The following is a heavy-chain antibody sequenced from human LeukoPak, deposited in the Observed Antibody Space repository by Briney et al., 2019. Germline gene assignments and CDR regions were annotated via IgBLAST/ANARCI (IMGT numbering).Heavy chain of an antibody. CDR2: INSDGSST. J-gene: IGHJ4*02. CDR3: ARIGAELPADY. V-gene: IGHV3-74*01. Sequence: GGSLRLSCAASGFTFSIYWVHWVRQAPGKGLVWVSSINSDGSSTSYADSVKGRFTISRDNAKNSLYLQMNSLRAEDTAVYYCARIGAELPADYWGQGTLVTVSS. D-gene: IGHD1-26*01. CDR1: GFTFSIYW.